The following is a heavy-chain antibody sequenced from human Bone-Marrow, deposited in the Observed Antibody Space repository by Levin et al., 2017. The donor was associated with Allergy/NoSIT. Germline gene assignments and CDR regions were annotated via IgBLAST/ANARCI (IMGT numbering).Heavy chain of an antibody. CDR1: GFTFSSYA. J-gene: IGHJ4*02. CDR2: ISGSGYTS. V-gene: IGHV3-23*01. Sequence: GGSLRLSCAASGFTFSSYAMSWVRQAPGKGLEWVSSISGSGYTSYYADSVKGHFTISRDNSKNTLYLQMNSLRAEDTAVYYCAKEVPDFDCWGQGTLVTVAA. CDR3: AKEVPDFDC.